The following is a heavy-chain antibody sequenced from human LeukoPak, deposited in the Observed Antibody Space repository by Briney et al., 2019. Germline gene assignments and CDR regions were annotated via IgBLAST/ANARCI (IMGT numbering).Heavy chain of an antibody. V-gene: IGHV3-21*01. CDR2: ISTTSTYI. D-gene: IGHD6-19*01. Sequence: GGSLRLSCAASGFTFSSYIMNWVRQAPGKGLEWVSSISTTSTYIYYADSVKGRFTISRDNAKNSLYLQMNSLRAEDTAVYYCARVHNSGYGYWGQGTLVTVSS. CDR1: GFTFSSYI. CDR3: ARVHNSGYGY. J-gene: IGHJ4*02.